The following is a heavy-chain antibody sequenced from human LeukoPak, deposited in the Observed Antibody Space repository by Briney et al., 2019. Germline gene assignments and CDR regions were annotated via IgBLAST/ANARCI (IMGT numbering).Heavy chain of an antibody. CDR2: IKKDGSGI. Sequence: PGGSLRLSCAVSGFPFSNSWMYWVRQAPGKGLEGVANIKKDGSGISYVDSVKGRFIISRDNARNSLYLQMNSLRVEDTAVYFCARGSSMEVWGKGTAVTVSS. D-gene: IGHD1-26*01. V-gene: IGHV3-7*03. J-gene: IGHJ6*04. CDR3: ARGSSMEV. CDR1: GFPFSNSW.